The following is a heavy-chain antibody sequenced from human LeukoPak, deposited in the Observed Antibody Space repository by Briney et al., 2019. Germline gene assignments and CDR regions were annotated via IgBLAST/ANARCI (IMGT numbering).Heavy chain of an antibody. Sequence: GGSLRLSCAASGFTFSSYSMNWVRQAPGRGLEWVSYISSSSSTIYYADSVKGRFTIPRDNAKNSLYLQMNSLRAEDTAVYYCARDLGGDTAMVLGYWGQGTLVTVSS. CDR2: ISSSSSTI. CDR3: ARDLGGDTAMVLGY. D-gene: IGHD5-18*01. J-gene: IGHJ4*02. CDR1: GFTFSSYS. V-gene: IGHV3-48*04.